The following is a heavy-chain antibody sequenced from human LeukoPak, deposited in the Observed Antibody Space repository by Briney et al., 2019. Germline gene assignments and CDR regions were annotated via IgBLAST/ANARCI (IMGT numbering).Heavy chain of an antibody. CDR3: ARAALANYYDSSGYSSYYFDY. V-gene: IGHV3-7*01. D-gene: IGHD3-22*01. CDR1: GFTFSSYA. J-gene: IGHJ4*02. CDR2: IKQDGSEK. Sequence: GGSLRLSCAASGFTFSSYAMSWVRQAPGKGLEWVANIKQDGSEKYYVDSVKGRFTISRDNAKNSLYLQMNSLRAEDTAVYYCARAALANYYDSSGYSSYYFDYWGQGSLATVSS.